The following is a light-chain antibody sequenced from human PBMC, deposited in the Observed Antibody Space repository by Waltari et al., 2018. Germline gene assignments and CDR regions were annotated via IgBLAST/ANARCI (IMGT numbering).Light chain of an antibody. V-gene: IGKV1-5*03. CDR1: QSLTNW. Sequence: DIQMTQSPSTLSASVGDRVTITCRASQSLTNWLAWYQQKPGKAPKLLIYKSSNLEIGVPSRFSGSVSGTEFTLTITSLQPDDFATYYCQHYNSYSPSWTFGQGTRVEVK. J-gene: IGKJ1*01. CDR2: KSS. CDR3: QHYNSYSPSWT.